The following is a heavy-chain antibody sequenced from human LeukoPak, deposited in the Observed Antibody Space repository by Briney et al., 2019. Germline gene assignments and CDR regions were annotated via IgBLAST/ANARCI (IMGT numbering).Heavy chain of an antibody. CDR3: AKKEAMIRGVPYYYDF. V-gene: IGHV3-23*01. D-gene: IGHD3-10*01. CDR1: GFTFSSYV. J-gene: IGHJ4*02. CDR2: ISGSGDDT. Sequence: GGSLRLSCSASGFTFSSYVMTWVRQAPGQGLEGVSAISGSGDDTYYADSVKGRFTISRDNSKNTLYLQMNSLRAEDTAVYYCAKKEAMIRGVPYYYDFWGQGTLVTVSS.